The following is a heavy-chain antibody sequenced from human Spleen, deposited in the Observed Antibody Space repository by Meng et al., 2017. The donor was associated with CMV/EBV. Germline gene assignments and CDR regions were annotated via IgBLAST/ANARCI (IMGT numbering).Heavy chain of an antibody. J-gene: IGHJ4*02. Sequence: GESLKISCAASGFTFDDYAMHWVRQVPGKGLEWVSAVSGSGSSTYYADSVKGRFAISRDNSKNTLYLQMNSLRADDTAIYYCASLLTMVRGESEPTDYWGQGTLVTVSS. CDR3: ASLLTMVRGESEPTDY. CDR2: VSGSGSST. CDR1: GFTFDDYA. D-gene: IGHD3-10*01. V-gene: IGHV3-23*01.